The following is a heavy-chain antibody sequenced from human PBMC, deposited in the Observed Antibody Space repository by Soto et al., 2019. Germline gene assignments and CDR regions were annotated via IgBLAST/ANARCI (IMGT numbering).Heavy chain of an antibody. J-gene: IGHJ4*02. V-gene: IGHV3-23*01. D-gene: IGHD6-19*01. CDR1: GFTFSSYA. CDR3: AKVPVAVAGTAGYFDY. Sequence: PGGSLRLSCAASGFTFSSYAMSWVRQAPGKGLEWVSAISGSGGSTYYADSVKGRFTISRDNSKNTLYLQMNSLRAEDTAVYYCAKVPVAVAGTAGYFDYWGQGXLVTVYS. CDR2: ISGSGGST.